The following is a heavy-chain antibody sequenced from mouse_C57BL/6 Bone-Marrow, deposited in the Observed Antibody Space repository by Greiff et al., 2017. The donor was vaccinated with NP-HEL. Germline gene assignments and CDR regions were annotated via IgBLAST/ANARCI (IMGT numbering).Heavy chain of an antibody. CDR1: GFSLSTFGMG. V-gene: IGHV8-8*01. Sequence: QVTLKESGPGILQPSQTLSLTCSFSGFSLSTFGMGVGWIRPPSGKGLEWLAHIWWDGDKYYNPFMKSRLTISKATSKNHIFLKIANMNTADTATYYCVRIAYYDYYAMDYWGRGTSATV. J-gene: IGHJ4*01. D-gene: IGHD1-1*02. CDR2: IWWDGDK. CDR3: VRIAYYDYYAMDY.